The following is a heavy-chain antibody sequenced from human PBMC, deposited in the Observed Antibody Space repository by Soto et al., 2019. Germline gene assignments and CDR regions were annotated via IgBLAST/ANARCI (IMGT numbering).Heavy chain of an antibody. J-gene: IGHJ4*02. CDR2: IWYDGSNK. D-gene: IGHD6-25*01. V-gene: IGHV3-33*01. Sequence: QVQLVESGGGVVQPGRSLRLSCAASGFTFSSYVMHWVRQAPGKGLEWVAVIWYDGSNKYYADSVKGRFTISRDNSKNTLYLQMNSLRAADTAVYYCARDQRHYFDYWGQGTLVNVSS. CDR1: GFTFSSYV. CDR3: ARDQRHYFDY.